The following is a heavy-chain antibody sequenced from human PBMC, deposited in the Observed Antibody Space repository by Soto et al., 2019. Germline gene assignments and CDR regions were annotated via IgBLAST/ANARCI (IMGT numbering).Heavy chain of an antibody. CDR3: ARGSSIAGLYYGMDV. V-gene: IGHV4-31*03. CDR2: NYYSGIT. D-gene: IGHD6-6*01. J-gene: IGHJ6*02. CDR1: GGSISSGGYY. Sequence: QVKLQESGPGLVKPSQTLSLTCTVSGGSISSGGYYWTWIRQHPGKGLEWIGYNYYSGITYYNPSLQSRVTISLDTSKNQFSLKLSSVTAADTAVYYCARGSSIAGLYYGMDVWGQGTTVTVSS.